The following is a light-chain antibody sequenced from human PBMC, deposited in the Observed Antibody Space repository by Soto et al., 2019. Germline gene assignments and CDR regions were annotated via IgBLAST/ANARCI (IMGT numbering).Light chain of an antibody. J-gene: IGLJ2*01. Sequence: LTQPPSVSAAPGQKVTISCSGSSSSSHIGHHSVSWYQQHPGKAPKLIIYEGTKRPSGVSNRFSGSKSGNTASLTISGLQAEDEADYYCCSYTGYNTFVFGGGTKVTVL. CDR1: SSHIGHHS. CDR2: EGT. CDR3: CSYTGYNTFV. V-gene: IGLV2-23*03.